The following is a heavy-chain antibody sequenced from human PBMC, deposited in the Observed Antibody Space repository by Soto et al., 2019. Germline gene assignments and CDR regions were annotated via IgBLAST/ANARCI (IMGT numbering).Heavy chain of an antibody. CDR3: ARSYDISGQYYFDY. CDR1: GGSFSGYY. V-gene: IGHV4-34*01. Sequence: QVQLQQWGAGLLKPSETLSLTCAVYGGSFSGYYWSWVRQPPGKGLEWIGEINHSGSTSYNPSLTSRITRSVDTSKIQFSLKVTSVTAADTAIYYCARSYDISGQYYFDYWGQGTLVTVSS. CDR2: INHSGST. D-gene: IGHD3-9*01. J-gene: IGHJ4*02.